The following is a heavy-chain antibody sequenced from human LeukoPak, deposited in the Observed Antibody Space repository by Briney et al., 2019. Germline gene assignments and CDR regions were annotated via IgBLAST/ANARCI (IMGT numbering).Heavy chain of an antibody. CDR1: GFSFRGYN. D-gene: IGHD3-10*01. J-gene: IGHJ4*02. V-gene: IGHV3-21*01. CDR3: ARDSRGYYGSGNYHPNFDS. Sequence: GGSLRLSCAASGFSFRGYNMNWVRQAPGKGLERVSFITSTSSYIHYADSVKGRVTISRDNAKNSLYLQMDSLRAEDTAVYYCARDSRGYYGSGNYHPNFDSWGQGTLVTVSS. CDR2: ITSTSSYI.